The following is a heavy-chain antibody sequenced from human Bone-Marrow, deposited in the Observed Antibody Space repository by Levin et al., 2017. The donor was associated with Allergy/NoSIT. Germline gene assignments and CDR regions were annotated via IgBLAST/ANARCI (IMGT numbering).Heavy chain of an antibody. V-gene: IGHV1-69*01. Sequence: KISCKASGGTFNSFAITWVRQVPGQGLEWMGGIVPMFGFTAYAQKFQGRLPITADASTSTAYMELSGLRSEDTALYYCATINTAMVTALVYWGQGTLVTVSS. J-gene: IGHJ4*02. CDR1: GGTFNSFA. CDR3: ATINTAMVTALVY. CDR2: IVPMFGFT. D-gene: IGHD5-18*01.